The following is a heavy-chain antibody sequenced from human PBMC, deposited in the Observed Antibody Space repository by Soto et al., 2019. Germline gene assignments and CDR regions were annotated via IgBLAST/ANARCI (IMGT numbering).Heavy chain of an antibody. Sequence: QVQLVESGGGAVQPGRSLRLSCAASGFTFISHAMHWVRQAPGKGLECVAIISYDGSNKYYGDSVRGRLTISRDNSKNTIYLQMNSRRAEDTAVYYCARDQTGITTTGGGRIDYWGQGTLVTVSS. CDR2: ISYDGSNK. CDR3: ARDQTGITTTGGGRIDY. J-gene: IGHJ4*02. CDR1: GFTFISHA. D-gene: IGHD6-13*01. V-gene: IGHV3-30-3*01.